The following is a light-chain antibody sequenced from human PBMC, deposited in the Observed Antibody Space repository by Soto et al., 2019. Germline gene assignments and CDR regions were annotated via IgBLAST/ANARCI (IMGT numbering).Light chain of an antibody. Sequence: QSALTQPASMSGSPGQSVTISCAGTSSDIGGYNYVSWYQHHPGKAPKLIIYDVSSRPSGVSHRFSGSKSGNTASLTISGLQAEAEADYYCSSFSVASPLFGTGTKGTVL. J-gene: IGLJ1*01. CDR3: SSFSVASPL. CDR1: SSDIGGYNY. V-gene: IGLV2-14*01. CDR2: DVS.